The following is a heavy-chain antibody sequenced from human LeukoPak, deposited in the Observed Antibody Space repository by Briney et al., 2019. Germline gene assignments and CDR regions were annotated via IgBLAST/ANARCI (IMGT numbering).Heavy chain of an antibody. CDR1: GFKFSTYG. CDR2: IWYDGSNK. V-gene: IGHV3-33*01. CDR3: ARDRSWGSQCYFDC. J-gene: IGHJ4*02. Sequence: GGSLRFSCAASGFKFSTYGIHWVRQAPGKGLEWVGVIWYDGSNKIYAESVKGRFTISRDNFKNTLYLQMNSQRAEDTAVYYCARDRSWGSQCYFDCWGQGTLVTVSS. D-gene: IGHD7-27*01.